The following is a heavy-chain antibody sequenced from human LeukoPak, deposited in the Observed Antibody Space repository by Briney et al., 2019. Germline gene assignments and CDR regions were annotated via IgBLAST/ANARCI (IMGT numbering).Heavy chain of an antibody. Sequence: SETLSLTCAVYGGSFSGYYWSWIRQPPGKGLEWIGEINHSGSTYYNPSLKSRVTISVDTSKNQFSLKLSSVTAADTAVYYCARHEPTMIRVFDYWGQGTLVTVSS. D-gene: IGHD3-22*01. CDR2: INHSGST. CDR1: GGSFSGYY. CDR3: ARHEPTMIRVFDY. J-gene: IGHJ4*02. V-gene: IGHV4-34*01.